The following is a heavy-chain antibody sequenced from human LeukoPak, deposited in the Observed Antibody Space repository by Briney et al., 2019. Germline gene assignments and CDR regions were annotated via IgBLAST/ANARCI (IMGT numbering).Heavy chain of an antibody. D-gene: IGHD2-2*01. J-gene: IGHJ4*02. V-gene: IGHV1-2*02. CDR1: GYTFTGYY. CDR3: ARDEGYCSSTSCYGY. Sequence: ASVKVSCKASGYTFTGYYMHWVRQAPGQGLEWMGWINPNSGGTNYAQKFQGRVTMTRDTSISTAYMELGRLRSDDTAVYHCARDEGYCSSTSCYGYWGQGTLVTASS. CDR2: INPNSGGT.